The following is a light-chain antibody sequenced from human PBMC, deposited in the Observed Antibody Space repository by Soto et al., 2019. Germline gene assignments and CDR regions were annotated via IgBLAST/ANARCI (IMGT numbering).Light chain of an antibody. V-gene: IGKV3-20*01. Sequence: IVLTQSPGTLFLSPGERTTLSCRASQSISRYLAWYQQKPGQGPRLLIYGASSRATGTPDRFSGSGSGTDFTLTISRLEPEDFAVYYCQQYGSFPWTFGQGTKVDIK. CDR1: QSISRY. CDR3: QQYGSFPWT. J-gene: IGKJ1*01. CDR2: GAS.